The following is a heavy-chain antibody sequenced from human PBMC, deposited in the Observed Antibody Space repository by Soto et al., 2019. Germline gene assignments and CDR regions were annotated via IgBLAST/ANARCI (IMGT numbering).Heavy chain of an antibody. D-gene: IGHD6-6*01. J-gene: IGHJ6*03. CDR2: IYYSGST. CDR3: ARVRQLVGYFYYYMDV. Sequence: SETLSLTCTVSGDSISSYYWTWILQPPGKGLEWIGYIYYSGSTNYNPSLKSRVTISVATSTSTAYMELRGLRSDDTAIYYCARVRQLVGYFYYYMDVWGKGTTVTVSS. CDR1: GDSISSYY. V-gene: IGHV4-59*01.